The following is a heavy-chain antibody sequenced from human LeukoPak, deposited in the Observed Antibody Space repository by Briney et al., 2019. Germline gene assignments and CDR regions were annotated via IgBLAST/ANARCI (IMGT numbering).Heavy chain of an antibody. V-gene: IGHV4-34*01. CDR2: INHSGST. Sequence: SETLSLTCAVYGGSFSGYYWSWIRQPPGKGLEWIGEINHSGSTNYNPSLKSRVTISVDTSKNQFSLKLSSVTAADTAVYYCARVDYYYMDVWGNGTTVTVSS. CDR3: ARVDYYYMDV. CDR1: GGSFSGYY. J-gene: IGHJ6*03.